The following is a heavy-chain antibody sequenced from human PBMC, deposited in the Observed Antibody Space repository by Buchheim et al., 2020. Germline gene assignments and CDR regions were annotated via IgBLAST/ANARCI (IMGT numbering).Heavy chain of an antibody. J-gene: IGHJ6*02. D-gene: IGHD3-10*01. CDR1: GFTFSSYE. V-gene: IGHV3-48*03. CDR2: ISSSGSTI. CDR3: AILWFGELLPYYYYGMDV. Sequence: EVQLVESGGGLVQPGGSLRLSCAASGFTFSSYEMNWVRQAPGKGLEWVSYISSSGSTIYYADSVKGRFTISRDNDKNSLYLQMNSLRAEDTAVYYCAILWFGELLPYYYYGMDVWGQGTT.